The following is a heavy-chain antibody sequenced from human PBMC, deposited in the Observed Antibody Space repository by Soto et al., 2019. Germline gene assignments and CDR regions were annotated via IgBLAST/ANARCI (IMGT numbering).Heavy chain of an antibody. D-gene: IGHD5-12*01. V-gene: IGHV3-21*01. CDR2: ISSSNSYI. CDR1: GFTFSSYS. CDR3: ARDLYSGSLYYGYYFDY. J-gene: IGHJ4*02. Sequence: EVQLVESGGGLVKPGGSLRLSCAASGFTFSSYSMNWVRQAPGKGLEWVSSISSSNSYIYYADSVKGRFTISRDNAKNSLYLQMNSLRAEDTAVYYCARDLYSGSLYYGYYFDYWGQGTLVTVSS.